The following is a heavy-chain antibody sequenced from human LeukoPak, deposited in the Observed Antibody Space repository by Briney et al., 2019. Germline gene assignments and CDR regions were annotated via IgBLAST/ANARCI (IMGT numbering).Heavy chain of an antibody. CDR1: GFTFSSYG. Sequence: GGSLGLSCAASGFTFSSYGIHWVRQAPGKGLEWVAFIRSDGSDKYYADSVKGRFTISRDNSKNTLYLQMNSLRPEDTSVYYCAKVRSYYGSRSPFDYWGQGSLVTVSS. CDR2: IRSDGSDK. D-gene: IGHD3-10*01. J-gene: IGHJ4*02. V-gene: IGHV3-30*02. CDR3: AKVRSYYGSRSPFDY.